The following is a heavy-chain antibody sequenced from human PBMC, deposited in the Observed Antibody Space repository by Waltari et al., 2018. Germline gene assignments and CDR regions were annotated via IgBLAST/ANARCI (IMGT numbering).Heavy chain of an antibody. J-gene: IGHJ4*02. Sequence: QVQLVESGGGLVKPGGSLRLSCAASGFTFSDYYMSWIRKAPGEGLGGVSSISSSGSTIYYAASGKGRFTISRDNAKNSLYLQMNSLRAEETAVYYCASDYYDSSGAFDYWGQGTLVTVSS. V-gene: IGHV3-11*04. CDR1: GFTFSDYY. CDR3: ASDYYDSSGAFDY. CDR2: ISSSGSTI. D-gene: IGHD3-22*01.